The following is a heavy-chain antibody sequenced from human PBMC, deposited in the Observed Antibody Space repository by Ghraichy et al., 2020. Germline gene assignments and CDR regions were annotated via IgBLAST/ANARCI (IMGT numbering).Heavy chain of an antibody. V-gene: IGHV7-4-1*02. CDR2: INTNTGNP. Sequence: ASVKVSCKASGYSFTNYAMNWVRQAPGQGLEWMGWINTNTGNPTYAQGFTGRFVFSLDTSVATAYLQISSLEPEDTAVYYCAQPQDSNYWYFDLWGRGTLVTVSS. J-gene: IGHJ2*01. CDR1: GYSFTNYA. CDR3: AQPQDSNYWYFDL. D-gene: IGHD1-14*01.